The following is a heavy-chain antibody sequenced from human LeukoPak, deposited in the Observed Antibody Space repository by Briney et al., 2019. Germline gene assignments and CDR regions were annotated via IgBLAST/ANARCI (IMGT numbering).Heavy chain of an antibody. Sequence: PGGSLRLSCADSVFNFNTYAMHWVRQAPGRGLEWVAAISYDASYKYYADSVKGRFTISRDNAKNSLYLQMNSLRAEDTAVYYCAELGITMIGGVWGKGTTVTISS. CDR2: ISYDASYK. J-gene: IGHJ6*04. CDR3: AELGITMIGGV. D-gene: IGHD3-10*02. CDR1: VFNFNTYA. V-gene: IGHV3-30*18.